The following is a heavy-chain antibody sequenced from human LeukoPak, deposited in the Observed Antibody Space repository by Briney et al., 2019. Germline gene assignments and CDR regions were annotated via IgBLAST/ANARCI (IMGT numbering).Heavy chain of an antibody. CDR3: ASYLSWGSPYFDY. Sequence: PGGSLRLSCAASGFTFSTYSMNSVRQAPGKGLEWVSYISSSSSTIYYADSVKGRFTISRDNAKNLLYLQMNSLRAEDTAVYYCASYLSWGSPYFDYWGQGTLVTVSS. CDR2: ISSSSSTI. J-gene: IGHJ4*02. V-gene: IGHV3-48*01. CDR1: GFTFSTYS. D-gene: IGHD7-27*01.